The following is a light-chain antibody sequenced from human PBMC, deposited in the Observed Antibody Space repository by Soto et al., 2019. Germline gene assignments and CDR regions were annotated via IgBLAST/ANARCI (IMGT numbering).Light chain of an antibody. V-gene: IGLV1-51*01. Sequence: QSVLTQPPSVSAAAGQKVTISCSGSTSNIGNNYVSWYQQLPGTAPKLLIFDNNKRPSGIPDRFSGSKSGTSATLGITGLQTGDEADYYCVGTDNALNVWVFGGGTKLTVL. J-gene: IGLJ3*02. CDR1: TSNIGNNY. CDR2: DNN. CDR3: VGTDNALNVWV.